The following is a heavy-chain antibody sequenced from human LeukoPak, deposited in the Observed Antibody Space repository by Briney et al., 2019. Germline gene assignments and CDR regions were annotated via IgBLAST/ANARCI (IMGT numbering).Heavy chain of an antibody. J-gene: IGHJ6*03. Sequence: PSQTLSLTCTVSGGSISSGSYYWSWIRQPAGKGLEWSGRIYTSGSTNYNPSLKSRVTISVDTSKNQFSLKLSSVTAADTAVYYCARHSGDYDYLYYYYYYMDVWGKGTTVTISS. CDR2: IYTSGST. CDR1: GGSISSGSYY. CDR3: ARHSGDYDYLYYYYYYMDV. V-gene: IGHV4-61*02. D-gene: IGHD5-12*01.